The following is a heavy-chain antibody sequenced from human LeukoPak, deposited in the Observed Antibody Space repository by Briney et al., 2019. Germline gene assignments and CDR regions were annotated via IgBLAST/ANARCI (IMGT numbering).Heavy chain of an antibody. Sequence: PGGALRLSCAASGFTFSNAWMSWVRQAPGKGLEWVGRIKSKTDGGTTDYAAPVKGRFTISRDDSKNTLYLQMNSLNTEDTAVYYCTTGYDYGDPGYFDYWGQGTLVTVSS. CDR1: GFTFSNAW. V-gene: IGHV3-15*01. CDR3: TTGYDYGDPGYFDY. J-gene: IGHJ4*02. D-gene: IGHD4-17*01. CDR2: IKSKTDGGTT.